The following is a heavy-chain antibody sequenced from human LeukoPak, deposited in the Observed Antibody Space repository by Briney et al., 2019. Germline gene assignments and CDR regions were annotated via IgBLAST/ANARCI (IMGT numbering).Heavy chain of an antibody. CDR2: IYYSGST. J-gene: IGHJ4*02. V-gene: IGHV4-59*08. Sequence: PSETLSLTCSVSGXSISGYYWSWIRQPPGRGLEWIGYIYYSGSTSYNPSLKSRVTMSVDTSKNQFSLKLSSVTAADTAVYYCARTYYYDSSGYYSGYWGQGTLVTVSS. CDR3: ARTYYYDSSGYYSGY. CDR1: GXSISGYY. D-gene: IGHD3-22*01.